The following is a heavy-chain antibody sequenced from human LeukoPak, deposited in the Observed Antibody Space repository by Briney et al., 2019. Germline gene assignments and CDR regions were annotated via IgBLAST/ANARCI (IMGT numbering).Heavy chain of an antibody. CDR3: ARSKPPYYHDSSGSRGYYFDY. V-gene: IGHV1-46*01. J-gene: IGHJ4*02. D-gene: IGHD3-22*01. CDR2: INPSGGST. CDR1: GYTFTSYY. Sequence: ASVKVSCKASGYTFTSYYMHWVRQAPGQGLEWMGIINPSGGSTSYAQKFQGRVTMTRDTSTSTVYMELSSLRSEGTAVHYCARSKPPYYHDSSGSRGYYFDYWGQGTLVTVSS.